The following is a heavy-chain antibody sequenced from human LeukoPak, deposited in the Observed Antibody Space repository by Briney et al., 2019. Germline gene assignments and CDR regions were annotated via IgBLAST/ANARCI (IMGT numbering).Heavy chain of an antibody. Sequence: GGSLRLSCAASGFTFSRYAMNWVRQAPGKGLEWVSSITTSSNYIYYAASVKGRFTISRDNARKSLYLEMNSLKAEDTAVYYCARDDGAYYDCSGHDYWGQGTLVTVSS. J-gene: IGHJ4*02. V-gene: IGHV3-21*01. CDR2: ITTSSNYI. CDR3: ARDDGAYYDCSGHDY. CDR1: GFTFSRYA. D-gene: IGHD3-22*01.